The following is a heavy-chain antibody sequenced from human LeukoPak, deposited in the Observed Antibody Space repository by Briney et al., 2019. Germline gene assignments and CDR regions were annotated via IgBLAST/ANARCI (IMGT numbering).Heavy chain of an antibody. Sequence: PSETLSLTCTVSGGSLSSYYWSWIRQPPGKGLEWIGYIYYSGSTNYNPSLKSRVTISVGTSKNQFSLKLSSVTAADTAVYYCARSGGSFYQNYYYMDVWGKGTTVTVSS. CDR3: ARSGGSFYQNYYYMDV. CDR1: GGSLSSYY. J-gene: IGHJ6*03. V-gene: IGHV4-59*01. D-gene: IGHD2-15*01. CDR2: IYYSGST.